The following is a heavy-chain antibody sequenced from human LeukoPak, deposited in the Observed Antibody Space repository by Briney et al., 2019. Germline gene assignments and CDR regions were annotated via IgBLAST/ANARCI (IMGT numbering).Heavy chain of an antibody. D-gene: IGHD2-21*01. CDR1: GFIFSRHW. V-gene: IGHV3-7*03. CDR2: IKQDGSER. J-gene: IGHJ4*02. CDR3: ASELLFPFDY. Sequence: GGSLRLSCAASGFIFSRHWMSWVRQAPGKGLEWVANIKQDGSERYHVDSVKGRFTISRDNAKNSLYLQMNSLRAEDTAVYYCASELLFPFDYWGQGTLVTVSS.